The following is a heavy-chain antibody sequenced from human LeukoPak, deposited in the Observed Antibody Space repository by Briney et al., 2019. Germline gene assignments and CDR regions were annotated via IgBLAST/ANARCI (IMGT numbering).Heavy chain of an antibody. D-gene: IGHD3-10*01. V-gene: IGHV1-18*01. CDR3: AREGGGSGSYYLYYYYYGMDV. Sequence: ASVTVSCKASGYTFTSYGISWVRQAPGQGLEWMGWISAYNGNTNYAQKLQGRVTMTTDTSTSTAYMGLRSLRSDDTAVYYCAREGGGSGSYYLYYYYYGMDVWGQGTTVTVSS. CDR2: ISAYNGNT. J-gene: IGHJ6*02. CDR1: GYTFTSYG.